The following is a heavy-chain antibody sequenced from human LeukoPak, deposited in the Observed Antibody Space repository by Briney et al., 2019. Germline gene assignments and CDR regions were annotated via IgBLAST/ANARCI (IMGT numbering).Heavy chain of an antibody. CDR3: ARDVGEGYCSGGSCSDY. CDR1: GYTFTNYA. J-gene: IGHJ4*02. V-gene: IGHV1-18*01. D-gene: IGHD2-15*01. CDR2: ISGYNGKT. Sequence: ASVKVSCKASGYTFTNYAISWVRQAPGKGLEWMGWISGYNGKTNYAQKLQGRVTMTTDTSTRTVYMDLRSLRSDDTAVYYCARDVGEGYCSGGSCSDYWGQGTLVTVSS.